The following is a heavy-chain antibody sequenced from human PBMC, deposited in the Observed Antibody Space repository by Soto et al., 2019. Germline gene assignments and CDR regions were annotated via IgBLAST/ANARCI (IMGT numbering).Heavy chain of an antibody. CDR3: ATRSSSSTFDY. CDR2: ISGSDDST. D-gene: IGHD6-6*01. V-gene: IGHV3-23*01. J-gene: IGHJ4*02. CDR1: GFTFSSYA. Sequence: EVQLLESGGGLVQPGESLRLSCAASGFTFSSYAMSWVRQAPGKGLEWVSVISGSDDSTYYADSVKGRFNISRNNSKKPQYLQMNSLRAEDTAVYYCATRSSSSTFDYWGQGTLVTVSS.